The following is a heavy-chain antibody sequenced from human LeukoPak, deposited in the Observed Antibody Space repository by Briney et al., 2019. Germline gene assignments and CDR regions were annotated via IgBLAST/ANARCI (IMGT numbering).Heavy chain of an antibody. V-gene: IGHV1-69*13. CDR3: ASGVVGATTRGFDY. CDR2: IIPIFGTA. J-gene: IGHJ4*02. CDR1: GGTFSSYA. Sequence: ASVKVSCKASGGTFSSYAISWVRQAPGQGLEWMGGIIPIFGTANYAQKFQGRVTITADESTSTAYMELSSLRSEDTAVYYCASGVVGATTRGFDYWGQGTLVTVSS. D-gene: IGHD1-26*01.